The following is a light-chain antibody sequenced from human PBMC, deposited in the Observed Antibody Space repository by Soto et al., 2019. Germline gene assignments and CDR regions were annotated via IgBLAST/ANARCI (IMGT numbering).Light chain of an antibody. V-gene: IGKV1-39*01. CDR2: AAS. CDR3: QQSYTSRIT. CDR1: QSISSY. Sequence: DIQMTQSPSSLSASVGYRFTITCRASQSISSYLNWYQQKPGKAPKLLIFAASSLQSGVPSRFSGSGSGTDFTLTVSSLQPEDFATYYCQQSYTSRITFGLGTRREIK. J-gene: IGKJ5*01.